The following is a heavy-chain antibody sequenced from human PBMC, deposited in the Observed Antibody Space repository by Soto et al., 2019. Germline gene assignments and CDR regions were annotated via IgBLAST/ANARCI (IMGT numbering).Heavy chain of an antibody. J-gene: IGHJ4*02. V-gene: IGHV3-23*01. CDR3: AKLEWLVRSYFDY. Sequence: EVQLLESGGGLVQPGGSLRLSCAASGFTFSSYAMSWVRQAPGKGLEWVSAISGSGGSTYYAGSVKGRFTISRDNSKNTLYLQMTRLRAEDTAVYYCAKLEWLVRSYFDYWGQGTLVTVSS. CDR1: GFTFSSYA. CDR2: ISGSGGST. D-gene: IGHD6-19*01.